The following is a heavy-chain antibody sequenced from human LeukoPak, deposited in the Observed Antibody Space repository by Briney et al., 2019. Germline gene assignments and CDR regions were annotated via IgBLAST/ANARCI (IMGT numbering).Heavy chain of an antibody. J-gene: IGHJ5*02. CDR3: ASTGQQLVDGDWFDP. CDR1: GYTFTSYY. CDR2: INPTGGST. Sequence: GASVKVSCKASGYTFTSYYMHWVRQAPGQGLEWMGLINPTGGSTGYAQKFQGRVTMTRDMSTSTDYMELSSLRSDDTAVYYCASTGQQLVDGDWFDPWGQGTLVTVSS. V-gene: IGHV1-46*01. D-gene: IGHD6-13*01.